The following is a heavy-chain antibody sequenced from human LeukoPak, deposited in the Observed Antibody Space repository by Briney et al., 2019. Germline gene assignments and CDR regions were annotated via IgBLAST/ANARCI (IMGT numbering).Heavy chain of an antibody. V-gene: IGHV1-46*01. CDR2: INPSGGST. CDR1: GYTFSSNY. J-gene: IGHJ4*02. D-gene: IGHD3-9*01. CDR3: ARGSRPVYNLLTGKRYFDY. Sequence: ASVKVSCKASGYTFSSNYMHWVRQAPGQGLEWMGIINPSGGSTNYAQKFQGRVTMTRDTSTSTVYMELSSLRSEDTAVYYCARGSRPVYNLLTGKRYFDYWGQGTLLTVSS.